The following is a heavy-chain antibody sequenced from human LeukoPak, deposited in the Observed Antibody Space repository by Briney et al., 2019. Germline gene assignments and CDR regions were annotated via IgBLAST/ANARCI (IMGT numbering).Heavy chain of an antibody. CDR1: GFTFDDYA. V-gene: IGHV3-9*01. Sequence: GRSLRLSCAASGFTFDDYAMHWVRQAPGKGLEWVSGISWNSGSIGYADSVKGRFTISRDNAENSLYLQMNSLRAEDTALYYCAKDISGYSSTYPSGRFDYWGQGTLVTVSS. CDR3: AKDISGYSSTYPSGRFDY. J-gene: IGHJ4*02. CDR2: ISWNSGSI. D-gene: IGHD6-13*01.